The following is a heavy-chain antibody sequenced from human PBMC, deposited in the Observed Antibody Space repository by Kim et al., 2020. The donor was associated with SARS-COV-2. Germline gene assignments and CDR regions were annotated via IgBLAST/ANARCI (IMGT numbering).Heavy chain of an antibody. V-gene: IGHV1-18*01. Sequence: ASVKVSCKASGYTFTSYTMTWVRQASGQGLEWMGWISAHNGNTKYAQKVQDRVTLTTDTSTSTAYMELRSLRSEDTAIYYCARGYNSAWDGPSFEYWGQGTLVTVSS. CDR3: ARGYNSAWDGPSFEY. CDR1: GYTFTSYT. CDR2: ISAHNGNT. J-gene: IGHJ4*02. D-gene: IGHD1-26*01.